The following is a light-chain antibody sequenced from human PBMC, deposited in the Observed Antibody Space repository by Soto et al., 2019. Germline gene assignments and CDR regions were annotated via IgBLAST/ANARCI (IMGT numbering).Light chain of an antibody. J-gene: IGLJ2*01. CDR3: CSYAGTSNVV. V-gene: IGLV2-23*02. CDR1: SGDVGSYNL. CDR2: EVS. Sequence: QSALTQPASVSGSPGQSITISCTGTSGDVGSYNLVSWYQQHPGKAPKLMIYEVSQRPSGVSNRFSGSKSGNTASLTISGLQAEAEADYYCCSYAGTSNVVFGGGTKVTVL.